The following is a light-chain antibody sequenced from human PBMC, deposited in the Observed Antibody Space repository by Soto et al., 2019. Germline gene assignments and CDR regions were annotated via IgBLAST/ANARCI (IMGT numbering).Light chain of an antibody. CDR3: QQTYTVPLS. J-gene: IGKJ4*01. Sequence: DLQMTQSPSSLSASVGDRVTITCRASRNINTYLNWYQQKPGKPPRPLIYTSSRLHSGVPSRFTGSGSDTDFTLTISSLQPEDFATYYCQQTYTVPLSFGGGTKLEMK. CDR2: TSS. V-gene: IGKV1-39*01. CDR1: RNINTY.